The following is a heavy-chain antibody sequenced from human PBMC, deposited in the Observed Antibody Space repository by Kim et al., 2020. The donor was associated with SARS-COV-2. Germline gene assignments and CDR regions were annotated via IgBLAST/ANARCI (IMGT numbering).Heavy chain of an antibody. V-gene: IGHV5-51*01. Sequence: GESLKISCKGSGYSFTSYWIGWVRQMPGKGLEWMGIIYPGDSDTRYSPSFQGQVTISADKSISTAYLQWSSLKASDTAMYYCARLEYCSGGSCSGLDYWGQGTLVTVSS. CDR2: IYPGDSDT. J-gene: IGHJ4*02. CDR3: ARLEYCSGGSCSGLDY. D-gene: IGHD2-15*01. CDR1: GYSFTSYW.